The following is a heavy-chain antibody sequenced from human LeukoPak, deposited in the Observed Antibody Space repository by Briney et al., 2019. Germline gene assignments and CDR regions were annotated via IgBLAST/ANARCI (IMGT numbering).Heavy chain of an antibody. Sequence: ASVKVSCKASGYTFTNYHINWVRQSSGQGLEWMTWINPDTGDKGYARKFQDRVTITTDTSISTAYMELSSLSSEDTAVYFCARTTSMTASGYDYWGQGTLVTVSS. D-gene: IGHD2-21*02. CDR3: ARTTSMTASGYDY. V-gene: IGHV1-8*03. CDR1: GYTFTNYH. J-gene: IGHJ4*02. CDR2: INPDTGDK.